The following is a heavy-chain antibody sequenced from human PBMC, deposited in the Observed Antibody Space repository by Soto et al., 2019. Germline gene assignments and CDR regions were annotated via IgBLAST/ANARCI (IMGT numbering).Heavy chain of an antibody. D-gene: IGHD3-16*01. J-gene: IGHJ5*02. Sequence: EVQLVQSGAEVKKPGATVKISCKVSGYTFTDYYIHWVQQAPGKGLEWMGLVDPEDGETIYAERFQGRVPITADPKTDIAYMELNTLRSDATPMYYCAITFGARLGSSDPWGQGSLVTVPS. CDR1: GYTFTDYY. CDR3: AITFGARLGSSDP. CDR2: VDPEDGET. V-gene: IGHV1-69-2*01.